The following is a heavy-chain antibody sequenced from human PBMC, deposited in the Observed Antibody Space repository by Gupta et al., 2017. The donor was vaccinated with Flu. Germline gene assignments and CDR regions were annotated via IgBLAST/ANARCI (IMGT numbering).Heavy chain of an antibody. D-gene: IGHD2-8*01. CDR3: ATDLGYCTNGVCYRGYDYYYGMDV. CDR1: GYTLTELS. J-gene: IGHJ6*02. V-gene: IGHV1-24*01. CDR2: FDPEDGET. Sequence: QVQLVQSGAEVKKPGASVKVSCKVSGYTLTELSMPWVRQAPGKGLEWMGGFDPEDGETIYAQKFQGRVTMTEDTSTDTAYMELSSLRSEDTAVYYCATDLGYCTNGVCYRGYDYYYGMDVWGQGTTVTVSS.